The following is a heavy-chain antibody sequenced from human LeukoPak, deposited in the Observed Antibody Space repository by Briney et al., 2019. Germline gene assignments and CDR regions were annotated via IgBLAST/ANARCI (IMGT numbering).Heavy chain of an antibody. Sequence: GGSLRLSCAASGFTVSSTYMSWVRQAPGKGLEWVPVIYSGGKVYYIDSVKGRFTISRDTSKNTLYLQMNSLRVEDTAVYFCAGRHCSGGGCYFAGADPFDYWGQGTLVTVSS. J-gene: IGHJ4*02. CDR1: GFTVSSTY. V-gene: IGHV3-53*01. CDR3: AGRHCSGGGCYFAGADPFDY. CDR2: IYSGGKV. D-gene: IGHD2-15*01.